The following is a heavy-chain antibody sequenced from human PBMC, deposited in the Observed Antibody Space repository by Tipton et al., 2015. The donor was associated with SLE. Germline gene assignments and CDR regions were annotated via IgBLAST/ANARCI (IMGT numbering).Heavy chain of an antibody. Sequence: SLRLSCAASGFTFSSYAMHWVRQAPGKGLEWVAVISYDGSNKYYADSVKGRFTISRDNSKNTLYLQMNSLRAEDTAVYYCPRDRGYYFDYWGQGTLVTVSS. D-gene: IGHD3-10*01. J-gene: IGHJ4*02. CDR2: ISYDGSNK. CDR3: PRDRGYYFDY. V-gene: IGHV3-30*04. CDR1: GFTFSSYA.